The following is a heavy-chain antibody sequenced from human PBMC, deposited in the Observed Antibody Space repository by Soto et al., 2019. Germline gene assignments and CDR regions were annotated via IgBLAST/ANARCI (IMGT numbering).Heavy chain of an antibody. CDR2: IIPIFGTV. J-gene: IGHJ2*01. V-gene: IGHV1-69*12. CDR3: ARRNLRWLQVWYFDL. D-gene: IGHD5-12*01. CDR1: GGTFSNYP. Sequence: QVQLVQSGAEVKKPGSSVKVSCKASGGTFSNYPISWVRQAPGQGLEWMGGIIPIFGTVNYAQKFQGRVTTTADESTTTAYRELSSLRSEYTAVYYCARRNLRWLQVWYFDLWGRGTLVTVSS.